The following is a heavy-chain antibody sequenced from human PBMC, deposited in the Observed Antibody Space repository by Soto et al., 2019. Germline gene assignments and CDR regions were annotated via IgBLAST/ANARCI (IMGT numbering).Heavy chain of an antibody. Sequence: GGSLRLSCAASGFTFSSYSMNWVRQAPGKGLEWVSYISSSSSTIYYADSVKGRFTISRDNAKNSLYLQMNSLRDEDTAVYYCASEGGRWLQPGFGDPDTPGTWGQGTLVTVSS. V-gene: IGHV3-48*02. D-gene: IGHD2-21*01. CDR2: ISSSSSTI. CDR1: GFTFSSYS. CDR3: ASEGGRWLQPGFGDPDTPGT. J-gene: IGHJ4*02.